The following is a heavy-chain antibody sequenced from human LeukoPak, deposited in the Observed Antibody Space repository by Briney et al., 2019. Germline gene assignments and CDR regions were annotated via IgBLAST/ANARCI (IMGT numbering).Heavy chain of an antibody. V-gene: IGHV4-59*11. J-gene: IGHJ4*02. CDR3: AERGGGF. D-gene: IGHD3-16*01. CDR2: VYYSGST. CDR1: GGSITIHH. Sequence: TPSETLSLTCTVSGGSITIHHWSWIRQPPGKGLEWIGSVYYSGSTNYSPSLKSRVTISVDTSKNQSSLNLRSVTAADTAVYYCAERGGGFWGQGTLVTVSS.